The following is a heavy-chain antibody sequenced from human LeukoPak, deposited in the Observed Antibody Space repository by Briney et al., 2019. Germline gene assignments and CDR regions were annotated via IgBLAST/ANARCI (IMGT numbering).Heavy chain of an antibody. Sequence: PGGSLRLSCAASGFTFSSYSMNWVRQAPGKGREWVSSISSSSSYIYYADSVKGRFTISRDNAKNSLYLQMNSLRAEDTAVYYCARSRYGSGSYGAFDIWGQGTMVTVSS. J-gene: IGHJ3*02. CDR2: ISSSSSYI. D-gene: IGHD3-10*01. CDR3: ARSRYGSGSYGAFDI. CDR1: GFTFSSYS. V-gene: IGHV3-21*01.